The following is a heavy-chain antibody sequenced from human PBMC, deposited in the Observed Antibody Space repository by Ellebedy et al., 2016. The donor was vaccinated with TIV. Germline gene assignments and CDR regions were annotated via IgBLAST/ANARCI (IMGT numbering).Heavy chain of an antibody. CDR2: IHKDGSAR. CDR3: VRGGARSSWYWRL. V-gene: IGHV3-7*03. D-gene: IGHD6-13*01. Sequence: GESLKISCAALEFYFGDDWMSWVRQAPGKGLEWVATIHKDGSARYYVDSVKGRFTVSRDNTRDMLFLEMSSLKADDTGIYYCVRGGARSSWYWRLWGQGTLVTVSA. J-gene: IGHJ4*02. CDR1: EFYFGDDW.